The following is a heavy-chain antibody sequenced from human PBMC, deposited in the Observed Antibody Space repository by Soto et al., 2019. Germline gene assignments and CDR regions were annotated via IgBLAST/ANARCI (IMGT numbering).Heavy chain of an antibody. J-gene: IGHJ6*02. Sequence: PGQGLEYVGWISAYNGSTNYAQKFQGRVTMTTDKSTTTAYMELRSLRSDDTAVYFCARDLIYYRRTTYDYPAMDVRGQGTTVTVS. CDR2: ISAYNGST. D-gene: IGHD3-10*01. V-gene: IGHV1-18*01. CDR3: ARDLIYYRRTTYDYPAMDV.